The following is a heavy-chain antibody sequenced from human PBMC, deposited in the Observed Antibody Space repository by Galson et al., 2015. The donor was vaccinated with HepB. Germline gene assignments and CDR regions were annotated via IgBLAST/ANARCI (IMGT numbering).Heavy chain of an antibody. Sequence: SETLSLTCTVSGGSISSGGYYWSWIRQHPGKGLEWIGRIYTSGSTNYNPSLKSRVTMSVDTSKNQFSLKLSSVTATDTAVYYCARAPNVRYCSGGSCYSDAFDIWGQGTMVTVSS. CDR1: GGSISSGGYY. V-gene: IGHV4-61*08. CDR2: IYTSGST. CDR3: ARAPNVRYCSGGSCYSDAFDI. D-gene: IGHD2-15*01. J-gene: IGHJ3*02.